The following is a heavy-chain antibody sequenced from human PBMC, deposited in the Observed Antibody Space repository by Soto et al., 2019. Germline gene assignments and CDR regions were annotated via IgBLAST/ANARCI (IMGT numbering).Heavy chain of an antibody. V-gene: IGHV4-39*01. CDR1: GGSVSNSNYY. CDR3: VIYRSSVLTQPYFDY. J-gene: IGHJ4*02. CDR2: IYYRGRS. Sequence: PSETLSLTCTVSGGSVSNSNYYWGWIRQYTGKGLEWIGWIYYRGRSYYKSSVKSRVTISIDTSKNQFSLNLNSVTAADTAVYYCVIYRSSVLTQPYFDYWGPGTLVTVSS. D-gene: IGHD2-8*01.